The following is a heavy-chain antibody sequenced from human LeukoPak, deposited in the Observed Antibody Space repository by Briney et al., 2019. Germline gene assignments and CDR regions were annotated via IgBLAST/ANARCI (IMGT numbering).Heavy chain of an antibody. CDR1: GFTFSSYG. CDR2: IRYDGSNK. Sequence: PGGSLRLSCAASGFTFSSYGMHWVRQAPGKGLEWVAFIRYDGSNKYYADSVKGRFTISRDNSKNTLYLQMNSLRAEDTAVYYCAKDWSYYDILTGSALDYWGRGTLVTVSS. D-gene: IGHD3-9*01. V-gene: IGHV3-30*02. CDR3: AKDWSYYDILTGSALDY. J-gene: IGHJ4*02.